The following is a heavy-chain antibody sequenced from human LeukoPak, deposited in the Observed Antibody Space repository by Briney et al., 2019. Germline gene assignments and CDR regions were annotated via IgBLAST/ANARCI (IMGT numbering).Heavy chain of an antibody. V-gene: IGHV3-7*04. CDR3: VRAHHPGGWFDP. CDR2: MNQDGSEI. D-gene: IGHD3-10*01. CDR1: GFTFSTSW. Sequence: GGSLRLSRAASGFTFSTSWMTWIRQAPGKGLEWVASMNQDGSEIHYVDSVKGRFTISRDNAKNSLFLQMNSLTADDTAVHYCVRAHHPGGWFDPWGQGTLVTVSS. J-gene: IGHJ5*02.